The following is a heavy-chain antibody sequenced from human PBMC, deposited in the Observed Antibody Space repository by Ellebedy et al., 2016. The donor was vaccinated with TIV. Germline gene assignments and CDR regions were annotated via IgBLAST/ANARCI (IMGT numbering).Heavy chain of an antibody. CDR3: ARQPRYYDSSGYYYFAEITSPDY. CDR1: GYTFTGYY. V-gene: IGHV1-2*02. CDR2: INPNSGGT. D-gene: IGHD3-22*01. J-gene: IGHJ4*02. Sequence: ASVKVSCXASGYTFTGYYMHWVRQAPGQGLEWMGWINPNSGGTNYAQKFQGRVTMTRDTSISTAYMELSSLRSEDTAVYYCARQPRYYDSSGYYYFAEITSPDYWGQGTLVTVSS.